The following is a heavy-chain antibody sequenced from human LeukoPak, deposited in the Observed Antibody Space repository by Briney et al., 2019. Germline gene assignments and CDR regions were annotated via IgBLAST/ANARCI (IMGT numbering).Heavy chain of an antibody. Sequence: HGESLQISCKGSGYSFTSYWIGWVRQMPGKGLEWMGIIYPGDSDTRYSPSFQGQVTISADKSISTAYLQWSSLKASDTAMYYCARSTDSGYDSFDYWGQGTLVTVSS. CDR3: ARSTDSGYDSFDY. D-gene: IGHD5-12*01. V-gene: IGHV5-51*01. CDR2: IYPGDSDT. J-gene: IGHJ4*02. CDR1: GYSFTSYW.